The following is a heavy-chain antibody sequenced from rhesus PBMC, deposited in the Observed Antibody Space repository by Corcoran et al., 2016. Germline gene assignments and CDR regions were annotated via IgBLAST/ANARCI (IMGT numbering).Heavy chain of an antibody. CDR2: IFWTDRK. CDR3: ARVPRYSGYASADY. J-gene: IGHJ4*01. D-gene: IGHD5-24*01. V-gene: IGHV2-95*01. CDR1: GFSIATTGTG. Sequence: QVTLKESGPALVKPTQTLTLTCTFSGFSIATTGTGVGWFRQPPGKAREWLASIFWTDRKLYGTSLKTGLSISKDTSKNQVVLTMTNMDPADTATYYCARVPRYSGYASADYWGPGVLVTVSS.